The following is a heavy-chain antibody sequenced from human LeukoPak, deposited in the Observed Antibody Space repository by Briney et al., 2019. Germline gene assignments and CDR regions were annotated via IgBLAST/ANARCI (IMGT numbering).Heavy chain of an antibody. D-gene: IGHD2-15*01. CDR1: GFTFSGYL. V-gene: IGHV3-74*01. CDR2: INSDGSST. J-gene: IGHJ4*02. Sequence: GGSLRLSCAASGFTFSGYLMHWVRQAPGKGLVWVSRINSDGSSTSYADSVKGRFTISRDNAKNTLYLQMNSLRAEDTAVYYCARDFGHDTRYWLDYWGQGTLVTVSS. CDR3: ARDFGHDTRYWLDY.